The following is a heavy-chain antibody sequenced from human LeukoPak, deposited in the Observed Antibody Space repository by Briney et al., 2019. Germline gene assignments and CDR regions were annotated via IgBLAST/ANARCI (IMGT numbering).Heavy chain of an antibody. J-gene: IGHJ6*03. Sequence: GASVTVSFKASGYTFTNYGINWVWHGPGQGLELVGLIYIYNGDTKYVQGLQNTLTMTADTSTSTVYIGLRSLRSDDTAVYYCARDVVSLNMIRGVISYNHYMDVWGEGTTVRVSS. CDR2: IYIYNGDT. V-gene: IGHV1-18*01. CDR1: GYTFTNYG. CDR3: ARDVVSLNMIRGVISYNHYMDV. D-gene: IGHD3-10*01.